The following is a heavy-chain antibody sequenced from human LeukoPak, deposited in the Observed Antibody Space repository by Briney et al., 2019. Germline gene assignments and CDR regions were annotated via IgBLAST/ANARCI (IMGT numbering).Heavy chain of an antibody. Sequence: GRSLRLSCAASGFTFSSYGMHWVRQAPGKGLEWVAVISYDGSNKYYADSVKGRFTISRDNSKNTLYLQMDSLRAEDTAIYYCATDHERRVYTSGTPYYFDHWGQGTLVTVSS. D-gene: IGHD2-15*01. J-gene: IGHJ4*02. CDR1: GFTFSSYG. CDR3: ATDHERRVYTSGTPYYFDH. V-gene: IGHV3-30*03. CDR2: ISYDGSNK.